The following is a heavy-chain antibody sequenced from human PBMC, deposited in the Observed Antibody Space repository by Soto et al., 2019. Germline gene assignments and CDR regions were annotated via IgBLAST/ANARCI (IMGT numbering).Heavy chain of an antibody. V-gene: IGHV1-69*01. D-gene: IGHD2-2*01. CDR3: ARVPGCSSTSCYFFYYGMDV. CDR1: GGTFSSYA. J-gene: IGHJ6*02. Sequence: QEQLVQSGAEVKKPGSSVKVSCKASGGTFSSYAISWVRQAPGQGLEWMGGIIPIFGTANYAQKFQGRVTITADESTSTAYMELSSLRSEDTAVYYCARVPGCSSTSCYFFYYGMDVWGQGTTVTVSS. CDR2: IIPIFGTA.